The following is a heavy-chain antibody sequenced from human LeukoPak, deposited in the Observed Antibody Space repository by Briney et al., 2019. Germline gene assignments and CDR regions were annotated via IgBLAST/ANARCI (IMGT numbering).Heavy chain of an antibody. CDR3: ARDRGDYGGNSGGIFDY. V-gene: IGHV4-59*01. D-gene: IGHD4-23*01. CDR2: VYYSGST. Sequence: SATLSLTCTVSGGSISSYYWSWIRPPPGKGLEWIGYVYYSGSTKYNPSLKSRVTISEDTSKNQFSLKLNSVTAADTAVYYCARDRGDYGGNSGGIFDYWGQGTQVTVSS. J-gene: IGHJ4*02. CDR1: GGSISSYY.